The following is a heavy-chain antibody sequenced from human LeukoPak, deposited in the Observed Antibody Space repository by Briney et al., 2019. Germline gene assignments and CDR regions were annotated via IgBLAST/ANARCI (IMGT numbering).Heavy chain of an antibody. CDR1: GFTFSTYA. CDR3: ARRAYGDDSLDY. J-gene: IGHJ4*02. CDR2: ISGSVGGT. Sequence: GGSRRLSCAASGFTFSTYAMSWVRQAPGKGLEWVSSISGSVGGTYYADSVEGRFTISRDNAKNSLYLQMNSLRDEDTAVYYCARRAYGDDSLDYWGQGTRLTVSS. V-gene: IGHV3-23*01. D-gene: IGHD4-17*01.